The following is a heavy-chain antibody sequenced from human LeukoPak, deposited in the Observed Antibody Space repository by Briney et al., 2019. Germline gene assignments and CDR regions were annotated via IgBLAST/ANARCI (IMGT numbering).Heavy chain of an antibody. CDR2: INHSGST. CDR3: ARAFASGSYYDPVENWLDP. V-gene: IGHV4-34*01. CDR1: GGSFSGYY. J-gene: IGHJ5*02. Sequence: SETLSLTCAVYGGSFSGYYWSWIRQPPGKGLEWIGEINHSGSTNYNPSLKSRVTISVDTSKNQFSLKLSSVTAADTALYYCARAFASGSYYDPVENWLDPWAREPWSPSPQ. D-gene: IGHD3-3*01.